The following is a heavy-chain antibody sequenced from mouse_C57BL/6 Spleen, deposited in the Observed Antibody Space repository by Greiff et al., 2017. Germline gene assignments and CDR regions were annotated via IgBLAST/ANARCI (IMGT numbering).Heavy chain of an antibody. D-gene: IGHD2-5*01. Sequence: VQLQESGAELVKPGASVKLSCKASGYTFTSYWMHWVKQRPGQGLEWIGMIHPHSGSPNYNEKFKSKAPLPVDKSSSTAYMQLSSLTSEDSAVYYGARGVNYSNCAWFAYWGQGTLVTVSA. J-gene: IGHJ3*01. CDR3: ARGVNYSNCAWFAY. CDR1: GYTFTSYW. CDR2: IHPHSGSP. V-gene: IGHV1-64*01.